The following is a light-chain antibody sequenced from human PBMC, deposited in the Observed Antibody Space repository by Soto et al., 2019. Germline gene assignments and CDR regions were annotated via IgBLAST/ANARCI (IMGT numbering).Light chain of an antibody. J-gene: IGLJ3*02. CDR2: EGS. V-gene: IGLV2-23*01. CDR3: CSYAGSSPHWV. CDR1: SSDVGSYNL. Sequence: QSALTQPASVSGSPGQSITISCTGTSSDVGSYNLVSWYQQHPGKAPKLMIYEGSKRPLGVSNRFSGSKSGNTASLTISGLQAEDEADYYCCSYAGSSPHWVFGGGTKLTVL.